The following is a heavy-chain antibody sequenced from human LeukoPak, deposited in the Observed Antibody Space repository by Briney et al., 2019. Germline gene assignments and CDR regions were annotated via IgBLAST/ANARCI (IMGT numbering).Heavy chain of an antibody. J-gene: IGHJ3*02. CDR1: GFTFSSYA. Sequence: GGSLRLSCAASGFTFSSYAMSWVRQAPGKGLEWVSAISGSGGSTYYADSVKGRFTISRGNSKNTLYLQMNSLRAEDTAVYYCAKDPNYDNLIDVAFDIWGQGTMVTVSS. CDR3: AKDPNYDNLIDVAFDI. CDR2: ISGSGGST. V-gene: IGHV3-23*01. D-gene: IGHD3-22*01.